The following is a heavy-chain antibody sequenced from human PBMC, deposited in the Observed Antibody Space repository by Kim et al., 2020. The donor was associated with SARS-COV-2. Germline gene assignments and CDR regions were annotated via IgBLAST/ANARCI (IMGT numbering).Heavy chain of an antibody. CDR1: GFIFSNYD. Sequence: GGSLRLSCAASGFIFSNYDMNWVRQVPGKGLEWVATIDTRGAYTYYADSVKGRFTISRDNSKSTVFLQMNSLRVDDTALYYCVRKVQSDDWGQGTLVTVS. CDR3: VRKVQSDD. J-gene: IGHJ4*02. V-gene: IGHV3-23*01. CDR2: IDTRGAYT.